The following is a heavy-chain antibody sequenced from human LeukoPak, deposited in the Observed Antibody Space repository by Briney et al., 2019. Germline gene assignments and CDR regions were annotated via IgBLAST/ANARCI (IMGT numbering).Heavy chain of an antibody. V-gene: IGHV3-23*01. CDR1: GFTFSRHA. CDR2: ISDSGDRT. J-gene: IGHJ4*02. CDR3: ARAPLDFWSGYYQYYFDY. Sequence: GGSLRLSCAASGFTFSRHAMSWVRQAPGKGLEWVSSISDSGDRTCYADSVKGRFTISRDNSKNTLYLQMNSLRAEDTAVYYCARAPLDFWSGYYQYYFDYWGQGTLVTVSS. D-gene: IGHD3-3*01.